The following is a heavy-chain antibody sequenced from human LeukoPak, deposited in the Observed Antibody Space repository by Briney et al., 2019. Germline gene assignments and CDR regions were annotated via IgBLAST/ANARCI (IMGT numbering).Heavy chain of an antibody. CDR3: ARVPLRAVAGTRPHFDY. Sequence: GGSLRLSCAASGFTFSSHWMHWVRQAPGKGLVWVSRINSDGSTTGYADSVKGRFTISRDNAKNTLYLQMNSLRAEDTAVYYCARVPLRAVAGTRPHFDYWGQGTLVTVPS. D-gene: IGHD6-19*01. CDR1: GFTFSSHW. CDR2: INSDGSTT. J-gene: IGHJ4*02. V-gene: IGHV3-74*01.